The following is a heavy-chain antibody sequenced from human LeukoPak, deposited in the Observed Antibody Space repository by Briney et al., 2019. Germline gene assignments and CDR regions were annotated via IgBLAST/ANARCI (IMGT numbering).Heavy chain of an antibody. D-gene: IGHD6-25*01. CDR1: GGSISSYY. J-gene: IGHJ4*02. CDR3: ARQGRNSSGWQDYL. V-gene: IGHV4-59*01. CDR2: IYHTGSA. Sequence: SEPLSLICTVSGGSISSYYWSWTRQPPGKGLEWIAKIYHTGSANYNPSLSSRVTISIDTAKNQSSLKLTSVTAADTAVYYCARQGRNSSGWQDYLWGQGTLVTVSS.